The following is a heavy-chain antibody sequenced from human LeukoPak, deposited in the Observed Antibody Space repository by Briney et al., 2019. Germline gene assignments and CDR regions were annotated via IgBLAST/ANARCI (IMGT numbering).Heavy chain of an antibody. D-gene: IGHD3-9*01. Sequence: PGGPLRLSCAASGFTFSSYWMSWVRQAPGKGLEWVANIKQDGSEKYYVDSVKGRFTISRDNAKNSLYLQMNSLRAEDTAVYYCARDRNFDWLLFDYWGQGTLVTVSS. CDR2: IKQDGSEK. CDR1: GFTFSSYW. CDR3: ARDRNFDWLLFDY. J-gene: IGHJ4*02. V-gene: IGHV3-7*03.